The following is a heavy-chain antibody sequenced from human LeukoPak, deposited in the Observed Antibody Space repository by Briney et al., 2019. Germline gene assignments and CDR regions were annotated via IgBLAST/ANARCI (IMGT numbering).Heavy chain of an antibody. J-gene: IGHJ3*02. CDR3: ERETVPYQLLRAFDI. V-gene: IGHV1-18*01. CDR1: GYTLTSYG. D-gene: IGHD2-2*01. CDR2: ISACIGNT. Sequence: ASVKVSCKASGYTLTSYGTSWVRQAPGHGLEWMGWISACIGNTNYAQKLQGGGTITTDTSTSTAYMDLRSLGSEETAVYYCERETVPYQLLRAFDIWGQGTMVTVSS.